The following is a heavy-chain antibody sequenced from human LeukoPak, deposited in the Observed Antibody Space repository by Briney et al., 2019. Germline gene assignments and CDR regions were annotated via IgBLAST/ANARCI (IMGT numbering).Heavy chain of an antibody. Sequence: ASMKVSCTASGYTFTTFGITWIRQSPGQGLEWMGWISPYNGNTNYGLKFQGRLTLTTDTATSTAYMKLMSLQPDDSAVYYWTTWGGGGHWGQGTLVSVSS. CDR2: ISPYNGNT. D-gene: IGHD3-16*01. V-gene: IGHV1-18*01. J-gene: IGHJ4*02. CDR3: TTWGGGGH. CDR1: GYTFTTFG.